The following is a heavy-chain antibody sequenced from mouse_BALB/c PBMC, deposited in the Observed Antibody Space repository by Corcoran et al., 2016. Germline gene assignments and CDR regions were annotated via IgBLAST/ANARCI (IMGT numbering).Heavy chain of an antibody. J-gene: IGHJ1*01. Sequence: QMQLQESGPGLVKPSQSLFLACSITGFPITSGYYWIWIRQSPGKPLKWMGYITHSGETFYNPSLQSPISITRETSKTQFFLQLNSVTTEDTAMYYCAGDYYVYWYFDVWCAGTTVIVSS. CDR1: GFPITSGYY. CDR2: ITHSGET. CDR3: AGDYYVYWYFDV. D-gene: IGHD1-1*01. V-gene: IGHV12-3*02.